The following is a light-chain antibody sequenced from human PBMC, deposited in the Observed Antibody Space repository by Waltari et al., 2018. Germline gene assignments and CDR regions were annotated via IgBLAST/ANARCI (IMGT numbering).Light chain of an antibody. Sequence: QSTLSQPASVSGSPGQSISLSCTGTSSDFGGFHSVSWYQQTPGKAPSLIIYDIKDRPSGVSARFSGSKSANTASLTISGLQTDDAADYYCSSYSSSGTVVFGGGTRVTVL. V-gene: IGLV2-14*01. J-gene: IGLJ2*01. CDR3: SSYSSSGTVV. CDR1: SSDFGGFHS. CDR2: DIK.